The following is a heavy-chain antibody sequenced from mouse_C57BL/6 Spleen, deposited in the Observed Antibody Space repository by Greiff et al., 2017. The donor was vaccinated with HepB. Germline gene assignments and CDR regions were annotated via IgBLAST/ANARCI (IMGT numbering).Heavy chain of an antibody. CDR2: FYPGSGSI. CDR3: ARHEDHEGWVYYAMDY. Sequence: QVQLQQSGAELVKPGASVKLSCKASGYTFTEYTIHWVKQRSGQGLEWIGWFYPGSGSIKYNEKFKDKATLTADKSSSTVYMELSRLTSEDSAVYVCARHEDHEGWVYYAMDYWGQGTSVTVSS. D-gene: IGHD1-1*02. J-gene: IGHJ4*01. V-gene: IGHV1-62-2*01. CDR1: GYTFTEYT.